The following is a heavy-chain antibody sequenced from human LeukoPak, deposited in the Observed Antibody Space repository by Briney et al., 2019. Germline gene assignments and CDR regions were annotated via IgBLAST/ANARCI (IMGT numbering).Heavy chain of an antibody. D-gene: IGHD6-13*01. CDR3: ARDGKTAAGNNSDY. CDR2: INPSGGIT. V-gene: IGHV1-46*01. J-gene: IGHJ4*02. CDR1: GYTFTSYY. Sequence: ASVKVSFKASGYTFTSYYIHWVRQAPGQGLEWMGIINPSGGITTYAQKFQRRVTMTRDKSTSTVYMELRRLTSEDTAVYYCARDGKTAAGNNSDYWGQGTLVTVSP.